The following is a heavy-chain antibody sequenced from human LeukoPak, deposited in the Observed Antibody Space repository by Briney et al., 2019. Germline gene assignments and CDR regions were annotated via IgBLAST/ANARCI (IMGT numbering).Heavy chain of an antibody. CDR3: ARGLTIMVEPAIYYYGMDV. CDR2: INHSGST. CDR1: GGSFSGYY. J-gene: IGHJ6*02. V-gene: IGHV4-34*01. D-gene: IGHD5-18*01. Sequence: SETLSLTCAVYGGSFSGYYWSWIRQPPGKGLEWIGEINHSGSTNYNPSLKSRVTISVDTSKNQFSLKLSSVTAADTAVYYCARGLTIMVEPAIYYYGMDVWGQGTTVTVSS.